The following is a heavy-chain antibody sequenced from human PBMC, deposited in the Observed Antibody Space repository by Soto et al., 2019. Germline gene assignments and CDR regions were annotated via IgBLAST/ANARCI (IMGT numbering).Heavy chain of an antibody. D-gene: IGHD6-13*01. V-gene: IGHV3-48*03. J-gene: IGHJ4*02. CDR2: ISSSGSTI. CDR1: GFTFSSCE. CDR3: ARDLSSLGGY. Sequence: PGGSLRLSCAASGFTFSSCEMNWVRQAPGKGLEWVSYISSSGSTIYYADSVKGRFTISRDNAKNPLYLQVNSLRAEDTAVYYCARDLSSLGGYWGQGTLVTVSS.